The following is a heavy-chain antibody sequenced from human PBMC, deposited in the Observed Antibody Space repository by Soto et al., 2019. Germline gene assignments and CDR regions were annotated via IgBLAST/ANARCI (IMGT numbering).Heavy chain of an antibody. CDR1: GGSISSSSYY. V-gene: IGHV4-39*01. Sequence: SETLSLTCTVSGGSISSSSYYWGWIRQPPGKGLEWIGSIYYSGSTYYNPSLKSRVTISVDTSKNQFSLKLSSVTAADTAVYYCARLRGDILTGYYYYYGMDVWGQGTTVTVSS. CDR2: IYYSGST. D-gene: IGHD3-9*01. CDR3: ARLRGDILTGYYYYYGMDV. J-gene: IGHJ6*02.